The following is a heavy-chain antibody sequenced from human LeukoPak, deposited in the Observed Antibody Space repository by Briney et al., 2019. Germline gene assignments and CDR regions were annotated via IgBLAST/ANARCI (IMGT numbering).Heavy chain of an antibody. D-gene: IGHD1-26*01. CDR2: ISGSGGST. CDR3: AIRDSGTAAWGFDP. Sequence: QTGGSLKLSCAASGFTVSSNYMSWVRQGPGKGLEWVSEISGSGGSTYYADSVKGRFIISRDSTKNTLYLQMNRLRGDDTAVYYCAIRDSGTAAWGFDPWGQGTLVTVSS. V-gene: IGHV3-23*01. CDR1: GFTVSSNY. J-gene: IGHJ5*02.